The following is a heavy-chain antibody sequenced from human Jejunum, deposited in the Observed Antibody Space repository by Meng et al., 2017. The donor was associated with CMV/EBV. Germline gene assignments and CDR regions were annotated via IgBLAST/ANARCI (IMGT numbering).Heavy chain of an antibody. J-gene: IGHJ5*02. Sequence: QVELQASGPGLVPPSETLSLICTVSGGSISSSYWSWIRQRPGKGLEWIGYSHNTGATDYNPSLKSRVTMSLDTSKNQFFLKVTFVTTADTAIYHCARGSTGAFDAWGQGTLVTVSS. CDR2: SHNTGAT. CDR3: ARGSTGAFDA. V-gene: IGHV4-59*01. D-gene: IGHD1-14*01. CDR1: GGSISSSY.